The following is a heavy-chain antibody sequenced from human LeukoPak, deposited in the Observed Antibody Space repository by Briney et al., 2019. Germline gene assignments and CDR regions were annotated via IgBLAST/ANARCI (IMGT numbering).Heavy chain of an antibody. CDR3: AKPYYYGSGSYYNQYYFDY. D-gene: IGHD3-10*01. CDR1: GFTFDDYA. J-gene: IGHJ4*02. CDR2: ISWDGGST. Sequence: PGGSLRLSCAASGFTFDDYAMHWVRQAPGKGLEWVSLISWDGGSTYYADSVKGRFTISRDNSKNSLYLQMNSLRAEDTALYYCAKPYYYGSGSYYNQYYFDYWGQGTLVTVSS. V-gene: IGHV3-43D*03.